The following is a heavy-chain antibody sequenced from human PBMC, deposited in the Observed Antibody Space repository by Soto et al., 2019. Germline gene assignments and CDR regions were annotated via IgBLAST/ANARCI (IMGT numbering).Heavy chain of an antibody. CDR3: GGNRDRNGMTDS. V-gene: IGHV1-46*01. CDR1: GYTFTSYY. D-gene: IGHD1-1*01. J-gene: IGHJ5*01. CDR2: INPSGGST. Sequence: QVQLVQSGAEVKKPGASVKVSCKASGYTFTSYYMHWVRQAPGQGLEWMGIINPSGGSTSYAQKSQGRVTRTRDTSTSTAKRELSSLRSEDTAVYYGGGNRDRNGMTDSGGQGTLVTVSS.